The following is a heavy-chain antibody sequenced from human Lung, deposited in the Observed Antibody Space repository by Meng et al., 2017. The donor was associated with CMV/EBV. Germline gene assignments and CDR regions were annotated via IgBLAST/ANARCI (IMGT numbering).Heavy chain of an antibody. Sequence: LSLXCAGSGFTFSKYDMDWVRQAPGKGLEWVAFISYDGNNQYYADSVKGRFTISRDNSKNTLYLQMNSLRAEDTALYYCARAFPRSTSFGVVFDYWGQGTLVTVSS. CDR3: ARAFPRSTSFGVVFDY. D-gene: IGHD3-3*01. J-gene: IGHJ4*02. CDR2: ISYDGNNQ. CDR1: GFTFSKYD. V-gene: IGHV3-30*04.